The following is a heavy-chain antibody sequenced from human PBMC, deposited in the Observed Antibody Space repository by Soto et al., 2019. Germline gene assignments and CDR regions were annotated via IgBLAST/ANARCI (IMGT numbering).Heavy chain of an antibody. Sequence: SETLSLTCTVSGGSISSSSYYWGWIRQPPGKGLEWIGSIYYSGSTYYNPSLKSRVTISVDTSKNQFSLKLSSVTAADTAVYYCARQSMVTSIYFDYWGQGTLVTVSS. J-gene: IGHJ4*02. V-gene: IGHV4-39*01. CDR3: ARQSMVTSIYFDY. CDR1: GGSISSSSYY. CDR2: IYYSGST. D-gene: IGHD5-18*01.